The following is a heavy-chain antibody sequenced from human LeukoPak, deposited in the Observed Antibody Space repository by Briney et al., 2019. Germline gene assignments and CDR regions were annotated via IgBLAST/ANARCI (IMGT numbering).Heavy chain of an antibody. CDR3: ARFSIPANWFDP. V-gene: IGHV1-18*01. CDR2: ISAYNGNT. J-gene: IGHJ5*02. CDR1: GYTFTSYG. D-gene: IGHD6-25*01. Sequence: VASVKVSRKASGYTFTSYGISWVRQAPGQGLEWMGWISAYNGNTNYAQNLQGRVTMTTDTSTRIAYMELRSLGSDDTAIYYCARFSIPANWFDPWGQGTLVTVSS.